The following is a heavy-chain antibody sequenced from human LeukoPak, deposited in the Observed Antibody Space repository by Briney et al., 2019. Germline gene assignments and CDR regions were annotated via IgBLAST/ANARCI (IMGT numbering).Heavy chain of an antibody. CDR2: IWYDGSNK. V-gene: IGHV3-33*08. D-gene: IGHD1-1*01. Sequence: GRSLRLSCAASGFTFSSYWMSWVRQAPGKGLEWVAVIWYDGSNKYYADSVKGRFTISRDNSKNTLFLQMNSLRAADTAVYYCARCAERIHDPENYFDYWGQGTLVTVSS. J-gene: IGHJ4*02. CDR3: ARCAERIHDPENYFDY. CDR1: GFTFSSYW.